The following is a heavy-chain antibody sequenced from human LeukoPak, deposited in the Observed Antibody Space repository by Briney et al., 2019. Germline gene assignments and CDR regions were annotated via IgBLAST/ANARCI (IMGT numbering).Heavy chain of an antibody. Sequence: PSETLSLTCSVSGGSISSSNYYWGWIRQPPGKGLEWVVSIYYSGYTYYNPSLESRVTISVDTSKNQFSLKLSSVTAADTSVYYCAKHYMGSSYNRGLDYWGQGTLVTVSS. V-gene: IGHV4-39*01. CDR2: IYYSGYT. CDR3: AKHYMGSSYNRGLDY. J-gene: IGHJ4*02. CDR1: GGSISSSNYY. D-gene: IGHD3-10*01.